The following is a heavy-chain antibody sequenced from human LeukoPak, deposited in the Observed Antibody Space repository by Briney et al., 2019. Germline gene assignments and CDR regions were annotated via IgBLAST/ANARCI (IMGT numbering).Heavy chain of an antibody. Sequence: GGSLRLSCAASGFTFSSYSMNWVRQAPGKGLEWVSSISSSSYIYYADSVKGRFTISRDNAKNSLYLQMNSLRAEDTAVYYCARSRLWGGIAVAGTPDYWGQGTLVTVSS. CDR2: ISSSSYI. CDR3: ARSRLWGGIAVAGTPDY. D-gene: IGHD6-19*01. CDR1: GFTFSSYS. V-gene: IGHV3-21*01. J-gene: IGHJ4*02.